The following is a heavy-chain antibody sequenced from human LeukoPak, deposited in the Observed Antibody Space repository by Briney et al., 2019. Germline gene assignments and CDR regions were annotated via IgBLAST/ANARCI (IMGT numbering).Heavy chain of an antibody. V-gene: IGHV4-39*02. CDR2: IYYSGST. J-gene: IGHJ4*02. Sequence: NPSETLSLTCTVSGGSISSSGYYWNWIRQPPGKGLEWIGSIYYSGSTYYNPSLKSRVTISVDTSKNQFSLKLSSVTAADTAVYYCAREHVSYYDSSGFFDYWGQGTLITVSS. D-gene: IGHD3-22*01. CDR3: AREHVSYYDSSGFFDY. CDR1: GGSISSSGYY.